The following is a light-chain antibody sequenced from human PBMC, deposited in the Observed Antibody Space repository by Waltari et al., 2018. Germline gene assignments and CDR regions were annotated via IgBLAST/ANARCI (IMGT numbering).Light chain of an antibody. CDR2: AAS. V-gene: IGKV3-15*01. Sequence: EIVMTQFPATLSVSPGERATLSCRASPSVRGNLAWYQQKPGQAPRLLIYAASTRATGIPASFSGSGAGTEFTLTISSLQSEDFAVYYCQQYNNWPLTFGGGTKVEIK. CDR1: PSVRGN. J-gene: IGKJ4*01. CDR3: QQYNNWPLT.